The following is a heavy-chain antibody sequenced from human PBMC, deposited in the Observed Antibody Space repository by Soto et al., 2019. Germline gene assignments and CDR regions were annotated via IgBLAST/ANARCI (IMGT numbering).Heavy chain of an antibody. CDR3: ARQDDYNWFDP. CDR2: IYYSGST. V-gene: IGHV4-59*08. CDR1: GGSISSYY. Sequence: SETLSLTCTVSGGSISSYYWSWIRQPPGKGLEWIGYIYYSGSTNYNPSLKSRVTISVDTSKNQFSLKLSSVTAADTAVYYCARQDDYNWFDPWGQGTLVTVSS. J-gene: IGHJ5*02. D-gene: IGHD2-21*02.